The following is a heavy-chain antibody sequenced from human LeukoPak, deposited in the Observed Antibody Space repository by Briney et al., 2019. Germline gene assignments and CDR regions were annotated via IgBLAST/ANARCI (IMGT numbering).Heavy chain of an antibody. CDR2: INHSGST. J-gene: IGHJ4*02. CDR3: AKGSGSGMKYYFDS. CDR1: GGSISSYY. D-gene: IGHD3-10*01. Sequence: PSETLSLTCTVSGGSISSYYWSWIRQPPGKGLEWIGEINHSGSTNYNPSLKSRVTISVDTSKNQFSLKLSSVTAADTAVYYCAKGSGSGMKYYFDSWGQGTLVTVSS. V-gene: IGHV4-34*01.